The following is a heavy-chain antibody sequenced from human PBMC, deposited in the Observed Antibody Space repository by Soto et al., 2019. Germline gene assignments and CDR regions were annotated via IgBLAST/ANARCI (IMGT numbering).Heavy chain of an antibody. D-gene: IGHD4-17*01. V-gene: IGHV1-8*01. CDR1: GYTFTSYD. CDR3: ARLDGDSKFFYY. J-gene: IGHJ4*02. Sequence: ASVKVSCKASGYTFTSYDINWVRQATGQGLEWMGWMNPNSGNTGYAQKFQGRVTMTRNTSISTAYMELSSLRSEDTAVYYCARLDGDSKFFYYWGQGTLFTVSS. CDR2: MNPNSGNT.